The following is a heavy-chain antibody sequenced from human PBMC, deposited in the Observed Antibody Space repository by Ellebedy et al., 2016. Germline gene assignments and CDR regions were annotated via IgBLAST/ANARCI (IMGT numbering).Heavy chain of an antibody. Sequence: GGSLRLXCAASGFTFSSYSMNWVRQAPGKGLEWVSSISSSSYIYYADSVKGRFTISRDNAKNSLYLQMNSLRAEDTAVYYCASLGYCSSTSCSPSTGDYWGQGTLVTVSS. CDR3: ASLGYCSSTSCSPSTGDY. CDR1: GFTFSSYS. J-gene: IGHJ4*02. V-gene: IGHV3-21*01. CDR2: ISSSSYI. D-gene: IGHD2-2*01.